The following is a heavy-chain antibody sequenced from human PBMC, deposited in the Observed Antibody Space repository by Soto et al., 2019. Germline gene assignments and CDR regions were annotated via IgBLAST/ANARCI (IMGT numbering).Heavy chain of an antibody. V-gene: IGHV3-74*01. D-gene: IGHD3-3*01. J-gene: IGHJ6*03. CDR2: INSDGSST. CDR1: GFTFSSYW. CDR3: ARAYTYYDFWSESDPYYMDV. Sequence: GGSLRLSCAASGFTFSSYWMHWVRQAPWKGLVWVSRINSDGSSTSYADSVKGRFTISRDNAKNTLYLQMNSLRAEDTAVYYCARAYTYYDFWSESDPYYMDVWGKGTTVTVSS.